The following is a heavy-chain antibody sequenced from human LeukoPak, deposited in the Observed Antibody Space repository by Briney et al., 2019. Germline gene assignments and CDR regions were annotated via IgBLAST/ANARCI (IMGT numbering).Heavy chain of an antibody. CDR1: GGSFSGYY. CDR3: ARLKGGFGELYSSGYYYYYMDV. V-gene: IGHV4-34*01. CDR2: INHSGST. J-gene: IGHJ6*03. Sequence: ASETLSLTCAVYGGSFSGYYWSWIRQPPGKGLEWIGEINHSGSTNYNPSLKSRVTISVDTPKNQFSLKLSSVTAADTAVYYCARLKGGFGELYSSGYYYYYMDVWGKGTTVTISS. D-gene: IGHD3-10*01.